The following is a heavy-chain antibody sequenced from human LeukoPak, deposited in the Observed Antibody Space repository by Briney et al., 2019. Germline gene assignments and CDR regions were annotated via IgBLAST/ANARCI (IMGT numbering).Heavy chain of an antibody. Sequence: GGSLRLSCVASGFKFNDYAMHWVRQALGKGLEWVSGLSWHSGSIGYADSVKGRFIISRDNAKNSLYLEMNSLRPEDSALYYCAKETKVGENLYYFDYWGRGTLVTVSS. CDR1: GFKFNDYA. V-gene: IGHV3-9*01. CDR2: LSWHSGSI. D-gene: IGHD1-26*01. J-gene: IGHJ4*02. CDR3: AKETKVGENLYYFDY.